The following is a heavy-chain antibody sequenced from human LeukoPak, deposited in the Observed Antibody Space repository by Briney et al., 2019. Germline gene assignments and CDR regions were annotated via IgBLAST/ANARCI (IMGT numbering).Heavy chain of an antibody. D-gene: IGHD3-3*01. J-gene: IGHJ4*02. Sequence: SETLSLTCTVSDGSISSSNYYWAWIRQPPGKGLEWIANIFYTGSTYYNPSLKSRVSISVDTSKNQFSLKLSSVTAADTAVYYCARGLSGFYYWGQGTLVTVSS. V-gene: IGHV4-39*07. CDR1: DGSISSSNYY. CDR2: IFYTGST. CDR3: ARGLSGFYY.